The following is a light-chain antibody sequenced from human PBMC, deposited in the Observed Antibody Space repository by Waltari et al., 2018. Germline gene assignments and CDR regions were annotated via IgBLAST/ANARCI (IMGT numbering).Light chain of an antibody. J-gene: IGLJ2*01. Sequence: QTVVTQEPSLSVSPGGTVTLTCALSSVSLSSTSYVSWYRQTPGQAPRTLKCKINSRAAGVPDRFSGAFLGNKAALTITGAQADDESDYYCLMYMGSGIWVFGGGTKVTVL. CDR2: KIN. V-gene: IGLV8-61*01. CDR3: LMYMGSGIWV. CDR1: SVSLSSTSY.